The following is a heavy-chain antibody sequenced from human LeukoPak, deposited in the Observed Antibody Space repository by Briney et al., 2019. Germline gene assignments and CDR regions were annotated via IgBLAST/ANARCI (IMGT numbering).Heavy chain of an antibody. CDR2: IYHSGST. CDR1: GGSISSGGYY. J-gene: IGHJ4*02. Sequence: PSETLSLTCTVSGGSISSGGYYWSWIRQHPGKGLEWIGYIYHSGSTYYNPSLKSRVTISVDTSKNQFSLKLSSVTAADTAVYYCARGYGYSYLFDYWGQGTLVTVSS. D-gene: IGHD5-18*01. V-gene: IGHV4-31*03. CDR3: ARGYGYSYLFDY.